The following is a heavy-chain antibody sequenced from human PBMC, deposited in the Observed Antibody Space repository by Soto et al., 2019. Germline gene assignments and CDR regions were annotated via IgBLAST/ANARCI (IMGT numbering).Heavy chain of an antibody. J-gene: IGHJ6*02. CDR3: ARVLYYGSGSYSPYGMDV. CDR1: GVSFNNNG. CDR2: VSPPFRTS. V-gene: IGHV1-69*01. D-gene: IGHD3-10*01. Sequence: QVQLVQSGAEVKKPGSSVKVSCKTSGVSFNNNGIGWVRQAPGHGLEWMGGVSPPFRTSNYARKFQGRISITADASTYTVNMELSSLTSEDTAQYYCARVLYYGSGSYSPYGMDVWGQGTTVTVSS.